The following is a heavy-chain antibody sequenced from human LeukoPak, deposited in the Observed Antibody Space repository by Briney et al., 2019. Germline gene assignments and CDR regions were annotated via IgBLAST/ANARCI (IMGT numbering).Heavy chain of an antibody. Sequence: GGSLRLSCAASGFTFSSYGMSWVRQAPGKGLEWVSAISGSGGSTYYADSVKGRFTISRDNSKNTLYLQMNSLRADDTAFYYCAKDFFGYYGSGSYSDYWGQGTLVTVSS. CDR1: GFTFSSYG. J-gene: IGHJ4*02. CDR3: AKDFFGYYGSGSYSDY. V-gene: IGHV3-23*01. D-gene: IGHD3-10*01. CDR2: ISGSGGST.